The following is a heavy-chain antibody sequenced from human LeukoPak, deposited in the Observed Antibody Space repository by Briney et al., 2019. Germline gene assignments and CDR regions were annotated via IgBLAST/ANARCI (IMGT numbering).Heavy chain of an antibody. CDR2: ISAYNGNT. D-gene: IGHD2-21*02. CDR3: ARDLDCGGDCPPYNWFDP. J-gene: IGHJ5*02. CDR1: GYTFTSYG. Sequence: ASVKVSCKASGYTFTSYGISWVRQAPGQGLEWMGWISAYNGNTNYAQKFQGRVTMTTDTSTSTAYMELRSLRSDDTAVYYCARDLDCGGDCPPYNWFDPWGQGTLVTVSS. V-gene: IGHV1-18*01.